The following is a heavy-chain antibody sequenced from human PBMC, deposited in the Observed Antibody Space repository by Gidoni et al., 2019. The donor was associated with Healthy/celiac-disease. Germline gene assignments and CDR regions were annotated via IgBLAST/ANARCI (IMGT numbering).Heavy chain of an antibody. CDR2: ISYDGSNK. CDR3: AKDQITMIKYPDGVFDY. Sequence: QVQLVESGGGVVQPGRSLRLSCAASGFTFSSYGMHWVRQAPGKGLEWVAVISYDGSNKYYADSVKGRFTISRDNSKNTLYLQMNSLRAEDTAVYYCAKDQITMIKYPDGVFDYWGQGTLVTVSS. J-gene: IGHJ4*02. V-gene: IGHV3-30*18. CDR1: GFTFSSYG. D-gene: IGHD3-22*01.